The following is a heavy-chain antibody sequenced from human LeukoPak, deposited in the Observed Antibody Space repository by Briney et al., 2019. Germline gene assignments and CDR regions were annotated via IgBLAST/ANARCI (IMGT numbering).Heavy chain of an antibody. Sequence: SVKVSCKASGGTFSSYAISWVRQAPGQGLEWMGGIIPIFGTANYAQKFQGRVTITADESTSTAYMELSSLRSEDTAVYYCARGGGSGSYESFDYWGQGALVTVSS. J-gene: IGHJ4*02. CDR3: ARGGGSGSYESFDY. CDR2: IIPIFGTA. CDR1: GGTFSSYA. D-gene: IGHD3-10*01. V-gene: IGHV1-69*13.